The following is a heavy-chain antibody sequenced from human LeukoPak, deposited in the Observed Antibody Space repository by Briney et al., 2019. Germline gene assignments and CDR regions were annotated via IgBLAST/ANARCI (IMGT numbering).Heavy chain of an antibody. V-gene: IGHV3-23*01. D-gene: IGHD1-7*01. J-gene: IGHJ4*02. Sequence: GGSLRLSCAASGFAFSSYAMGWVRQAPGKGLEWVSAISGSGDNTYYADSVKGRFTISRDNSENTLYLQTNSLRAEDTAVYYCARRGITGTSIDYWGQGTLVTVSS. CDR2: ISGSGDNT. CDR1: GFAFSSYA. CDR3: ARRGITGTSIDY.